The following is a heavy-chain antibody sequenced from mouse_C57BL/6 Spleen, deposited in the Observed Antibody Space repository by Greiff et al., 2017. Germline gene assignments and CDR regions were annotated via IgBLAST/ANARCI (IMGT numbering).Heavy chain of an antibody. CDR2: IYPGGGDT. V-gene: IGHV1-80*01. J-gene: IGHJ4*01. CDR3: ASSYYGYEEYYYAMEG. D-gene: IGHD2-9*01. Sequence: QVQLMESGAELVKPGASVKISCKASGYAFTSYWMNWVKQRPGQGLEWIGQIYPGGGDTNYNGKFKGKATLTADKSSSTAYLQLSSLTSEDSAVYFCASSYYGYEEYYYAMEGWGQGTTVTVS. CDR1: GYAFTSYW.